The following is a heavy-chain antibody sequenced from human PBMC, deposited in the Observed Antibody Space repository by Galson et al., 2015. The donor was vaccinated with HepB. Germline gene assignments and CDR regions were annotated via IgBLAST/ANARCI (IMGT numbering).Heavy chain of an antibody. V-gene: IGHV3-9*01. J-gene: IGHJ2*01. CDR1: GFTFDDYA. CDR2: ISFHSGRI. D-gene: IGHD2-2*01. Sequence: SLRLSCAASGFTFDDYAMHWVRQVPGKGLEWVSGISFHSGRIDYADSVEGRFTISRDNAKNSLYLQMNSLRPEDTALYHCAKDTTLVVVPSGYFDLWGRGTLVTVST. CDR3: AKDTTLVVVPSGYFDL.